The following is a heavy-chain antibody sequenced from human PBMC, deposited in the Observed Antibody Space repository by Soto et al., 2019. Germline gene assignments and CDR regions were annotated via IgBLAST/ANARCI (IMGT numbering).Heavy chain of an antibody. CDR1: GFTFDDYA. Sequence: GGSLRLSCAASGFTFDDYAMHWVRQAPGKGLEWVSGISWNSGSIGYADSVKGRFTISRDNAKNSLYLQMNSLRAEDTALYYCAKDKESSTSCLFDYWGQGTLVTVSS. J-gene: IGHJ4*02. CDR3: AKDKESSTSCLFDY. V-gene: IGHV3-9*01. CDR2: ISWNSGSI. D-gene: IGHD2-2*01.